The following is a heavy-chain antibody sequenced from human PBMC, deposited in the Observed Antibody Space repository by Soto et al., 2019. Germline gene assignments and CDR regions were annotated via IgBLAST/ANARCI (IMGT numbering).Heavy chain of an antibody. V-gene: IGHV4-31*03. Sequence: QVPLQESGPGLVKPSQTLSLTCTVSGGSISSGGYYWSWIRQHPGKGLEWIGYIYYSGSTYYNPSLKSRVTISVDTSKNQFSLKLSSVTAADTAVYYCAREIPAATRYNWFDPWGQGTLVTVSS. CDR2: IYYSGST. J-gene: IGHJ5*02. CDR3: AREIPAATRYNWFDP. D-gene: IGHD2-2*01. CDR1: GGSISSGGYY.